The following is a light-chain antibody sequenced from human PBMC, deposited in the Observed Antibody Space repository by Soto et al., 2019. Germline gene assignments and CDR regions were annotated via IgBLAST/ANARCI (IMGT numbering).Light chain of an antibody. Sequence: DTQMTQSPSTLSASVGDRVTITCRASQRISRRLAWYQQKPGKAPKLLIYDASTLESGVPSRFSCSGSGTEFTVTISSMQPDDFATFFFEQYTDASWTFGLGTKVEI. CDR1: QRISRR. CDR2: DAS. J-gene: IGKJ1*01. V-gene: IGKV1-5*01. CDR3: EQYTDASWT.